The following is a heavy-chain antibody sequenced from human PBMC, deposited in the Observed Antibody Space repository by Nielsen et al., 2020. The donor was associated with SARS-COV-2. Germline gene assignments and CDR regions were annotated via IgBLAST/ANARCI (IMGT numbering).Heavy chain of an antibody. J-gene: IGHJ4*02. D-gene: IGHD3-16*02. CDR1: GFTFSSYW. V-gene: IGHV3-74*01. Sequence: GGSLRLSCSASGFTFSSYWMHWVRQAPGKGLVWVSHINSDGSSTSYADSVKGRLTISRDNAKNTLYLQMNSLRVEDTAVYYCARGGLTFGGVIVRWGQGTLVTVSS. CDR2: INSDGSST. CDR3: ARGGLTFGGVIVR.